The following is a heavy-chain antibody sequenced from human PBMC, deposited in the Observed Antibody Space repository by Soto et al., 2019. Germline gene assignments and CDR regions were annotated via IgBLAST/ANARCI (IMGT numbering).Heavy chain of an antibody. J-gene: IGHJ3*01. CDR1: GFTFSRNG. CDR2: IWYHGNKE. CDR3: ARWNLAGPTIDAFDL. V-gene: IGHV3-33*01. Sequence: QEQLVESGGGVVHPGRSLRLSCAASGFTFSRNGMHWIRQAPGKGLEWVAIIWYHGNKENYADSVRGRFTISRDNSKNTVYLQMDSLRVEDTAVYYCARWNLAGPTIDAFDLWGQGTLVTVSS. D-gene: IGHD5-12*01.